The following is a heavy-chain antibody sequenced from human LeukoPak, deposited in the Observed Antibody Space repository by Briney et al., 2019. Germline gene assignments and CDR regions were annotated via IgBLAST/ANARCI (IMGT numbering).Heavy chain of an antibody. J-gene: IGHJ4*02. Sequence: SETLSLTCTVSGGSISSYYWSWIRQPPGKGLEWIGSIYYSGSTYYNPSLKSRVTISVDTSKNQFSLKLSSVTAADTAVYYCARNPSSGWAQRFDYWGQGTLVTVSS. CDR1: GGSISSYY. CDR3: ARNPSSGWAQRFDY. V-gene: IGHV4-39*01. CDR2: IYYSGST. D-gene: IGHD6-19*01.